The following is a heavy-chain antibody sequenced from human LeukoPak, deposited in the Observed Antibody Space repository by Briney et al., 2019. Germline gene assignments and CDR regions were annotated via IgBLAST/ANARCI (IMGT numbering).Heavy chain of an antibody. CDR2: TYYRSKWYD. D-gene: IGHD4-17*01. CDR3: ARGENYGDHGLDV. CDR1: GDSVSSKSAA. Sequence: SQTLSLTRAISGDSVSSKSAAWNWIRQSPSRGLEWLGRTYYRSKWYDDYAVSVKSRITINPDTSKNQFSLQLKSVTPEDTAVYYCARGENYGDHGLDVWGQGTTVTVSS. J-gene: IGHJ6*02. V-gene: IGHV6-1*01.